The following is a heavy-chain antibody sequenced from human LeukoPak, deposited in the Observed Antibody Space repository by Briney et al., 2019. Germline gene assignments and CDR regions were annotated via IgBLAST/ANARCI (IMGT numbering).Heavy chain of an antibody. Sequence: ASETLSLTCAVYGGSFSGYYWGWIRQPPGKGLEWIGSIYYSGSNSYNPSLKSRLTISVDTSKNQFSLNLSPRTAADTAIYYCARGADYYDLFDSWGQGTLVTVSS. J-gene: IGHJ4*02. D-gene: IGHD1-26*01. CDR2: IYYSGSN. V-gene: IGHV4-34*11. CDR1: GGSFSGYY. CDR3: ARGADYYDLFDS.